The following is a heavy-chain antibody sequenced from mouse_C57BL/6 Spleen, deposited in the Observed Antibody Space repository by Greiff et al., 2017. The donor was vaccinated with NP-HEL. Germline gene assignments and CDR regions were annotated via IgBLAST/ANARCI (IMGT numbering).Heavy chain of an antibody. Sequence: EVQRVESEGGLVQPGSSMKLSCTASGFTFSDYYMAWVRQVPEKGLEWVANINYDGSSTYYLASLKCRFIISRDNAKNILYLQMSSLKSEDTATYYCAREGVVATGYCDVWGTGTTVTVSS. V-gene: IGHV5-16*01. CDR3: AREGVVATGYCDV. D-gene: IGHD1-1*01. CDR2: INYDGSST. J-gene: IGHJ1*03. CDR1: GFTFSDYY.